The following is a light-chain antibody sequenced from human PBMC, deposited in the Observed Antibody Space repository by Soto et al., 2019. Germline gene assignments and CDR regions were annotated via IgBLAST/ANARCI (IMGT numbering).Light chain of an antibody. V-gene: IGLV2-14*01. CDR1: SSDVGAYNY. CDR2: DVS. CDR3: TSYTSSSTWV. J-gene: IGLJ3*02. Sequence: QSALTQPASVSGSPGQSITISCTGTSSDVGAYNYVSWYQQHPGKAPKLMIHDVSNRPLGVSNRFSGSKSGNTASLTISGLQAEDEADYYCTSYTSSSTWVFGGGTKVTVL.